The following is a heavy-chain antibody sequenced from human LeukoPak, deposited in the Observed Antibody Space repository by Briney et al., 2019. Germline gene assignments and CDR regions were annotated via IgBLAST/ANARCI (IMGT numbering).Heavy chain of an antibody. V-gene: IGHV4-34*01. Sequence: PSETLSLTCAVYGGSFSGYYWSWIRQPPGKGLEWIGEINHSGSTNYNPSLKSRVTISVDTSKNQSSLKLSSVTAADTAVYYCARGWLRYSYTEYDYWGQGTLVTVSS. J-gene: IGHJ4*02. CDR1: GGSFSGYY. CDR3: ARGWLRYSYTEYDY. D-gene: IGHD5-18*01. CDR2: INHSGST.